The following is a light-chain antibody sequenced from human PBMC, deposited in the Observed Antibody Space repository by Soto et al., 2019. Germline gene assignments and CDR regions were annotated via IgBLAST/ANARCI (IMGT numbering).Light chain of an antibody. CDR1: QCLSSW. CDR2: AAS. Sequence: DIQMTQSPSTLSASVGDRVTITLRASQCLSSWLSWHQQKPGKATKLLIYAASSLQSGVPSRFSGSGSGTDFTLTISSLEPEDFAVYYCQQRSNWPTFGQGTRLEI. J-gene: IGKJ5*01. CDR3: QQRSNWPT. V-gene: IGKV1-5*01.